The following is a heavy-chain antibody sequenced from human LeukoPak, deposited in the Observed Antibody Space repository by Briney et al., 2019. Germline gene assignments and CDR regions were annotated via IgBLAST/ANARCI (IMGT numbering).Heavy chain of an antibody. Sequence: GGSLRLSCAASGFTFSTYSMNWVRQAPGKGLEWISYISSSSSSMYHADSVKGRFTISRDNAKNSLYLKMNSLRDEDTAVYYCARGSFLYYFDSWGQGTLVTVSS. V-gene: IGHV3-48*02. CDR1: GFTFSTYS. CDR2: ISSSSSSM. CDR3: ARGSFLYYFDS. D-gene: IGHD3-10*01. J-gene: IGHJ4*02.